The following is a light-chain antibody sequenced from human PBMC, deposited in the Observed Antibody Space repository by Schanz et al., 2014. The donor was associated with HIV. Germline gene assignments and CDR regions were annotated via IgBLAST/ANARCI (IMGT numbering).Light chain of an antibody. Sequence: EIVLTQSPGRLSLSPGERATLSCRASQSVGGSQLAWFQLKRGQPPRLLIYATSFRAVGIPDRFSGSGSETDFILTISRLEPEDFAVYYCQSYAGSFGPGTKVD. CDR3: QSYAGS. J-gene: IGKJ3*01. CDR1: QSVGGSQ. CDR2: ATS. V-gene: IGKV3-20*01.